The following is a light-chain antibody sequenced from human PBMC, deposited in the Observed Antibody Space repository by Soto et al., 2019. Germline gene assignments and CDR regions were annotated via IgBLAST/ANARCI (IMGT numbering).Light chain of an antibody. CDR1: SSDFGSYNF. CDR2: EVT. CDR3: SSFTTTNTWV. V-gene: IGLV2-14*01. J-gene: IGLJ3*02. Sequence: QSALTQPASVSGSPGQSITISCTATSSDFGSYNFVSWFQQHPGKAPRLMIYEVTTRPSGVSNRFSGSKSGNTASLTISGLQAEDEADYYCSSFTTTNTWVFGGGTKLTVL.